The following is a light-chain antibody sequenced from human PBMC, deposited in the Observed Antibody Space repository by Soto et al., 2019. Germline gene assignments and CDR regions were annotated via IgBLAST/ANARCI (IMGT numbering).Light chain of an antibody. V-gene: IGKV3-15*01. CDR3: KQYKEWPPFT. CDR1: QSVSSY. Sequence: IVFTHSPVTLSFSPWQRDTLLFSSSQSVSSYLAWYQQKPGQAPRLLIYDASTRATGIPARFSGSGSGTEFTLSISSLQSEDFAVYYCKQYKEWPPFTFGQGTRLENK. J-gene: IGKJ5*01. CDR2: DAS.